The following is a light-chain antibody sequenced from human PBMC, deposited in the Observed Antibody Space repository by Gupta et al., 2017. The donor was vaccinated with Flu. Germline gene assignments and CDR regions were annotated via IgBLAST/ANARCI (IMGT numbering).Light chain of an antibody. J-gene: IGLJ3*02. Sequence: SITTSCIGTSSNVGSYELVSWYQQYPGKAAKVVIFEDTGRPSGLASRFSGSKSGNTAYLTISGLQAEDEANYYCCSYAGSSTWVFGGGTKLTV. CDR2: EDT. CDR1: SSNVGSYEL. CDR3: CSYAGSSTWV. V-gene: IGLV2-23*01.